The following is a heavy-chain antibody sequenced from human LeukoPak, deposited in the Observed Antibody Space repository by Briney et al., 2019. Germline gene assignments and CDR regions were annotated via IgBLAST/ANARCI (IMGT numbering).Heavy chain of an antibody. V-gene: IGHV4-34*01. Sequence: SETLSLTCAVYGGSFSGYYWGWIRQPPGKGLEWIGEINHSGSTNYNPSLKSRVTISVDTSKNQFSLKLSSVTAADTAVYYCATGSVYYDFWSGSKIGNGMDVWGQGTTVTVSS. CDR2: INHSGST. CDR1: GGSFSGYY. CDR3: ATGSVYYDFWSGSKIGNGMDV. D-gene: IGHD3-3*01. J-gene: IGHJ6*02.